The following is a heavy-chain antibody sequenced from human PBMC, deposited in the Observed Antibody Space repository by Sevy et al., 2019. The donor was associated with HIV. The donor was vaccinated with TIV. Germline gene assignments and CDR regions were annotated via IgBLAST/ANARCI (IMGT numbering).Heavy chain of an antibody. D-gene: IGHD2-8*01. CDR1: GGTFSSYG. Sequence: ASVKVSCKASGGTFSSYGISWVRQAPGQGLEWMGVIIPIFGTANYAQKFQGRVTITADESTSTAYMELSSLRSEDTAVYYCARAGPDVYGILDFWGQGTLVTVSS. CDR3: ARAGPDVYGILDF. J-gene: IGHJ4*02. V-gene: IGHV1-69*13. CDR2: IIPIFGTA.